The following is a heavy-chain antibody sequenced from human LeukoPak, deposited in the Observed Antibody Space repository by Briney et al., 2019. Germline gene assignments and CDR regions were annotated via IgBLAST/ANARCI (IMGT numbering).Heavy chain of an antibody. CDR1: GFTFSSYA. V-gene: IGHV3-30-3*01. J-gene: IGHJ4*02. CDR2: ISYDGSNI. Sequence: GGSLRFSCAASGFTFSSYAMHWVRQAPGKGLEWVAVISYDGSNIYYADSVKGRFTIFRDNSKNTLYLQMNSLRAEDTAVYYCARSSYYYDSSGYAFDYWGQGTLVTVSS. CDR3: ARSSYYYDSSGYAFDY. D-gene: IGHD3-22*01.